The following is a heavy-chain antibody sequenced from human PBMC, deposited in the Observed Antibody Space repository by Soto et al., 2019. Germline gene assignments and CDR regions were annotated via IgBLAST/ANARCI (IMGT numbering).Heavy chain of an antibody. CDR2: IWYDGSNK. CDR1: GFTFSSYG. D-gene: IGHD3-3*01. Sequence: GSLRLSCAASGFTFSSYGMHWVRQAPGKGLEWVAVIWYDGSNKYYADSVKGRFTISRDNSKNTLYLQMNSLRAEDMAVYYCARDQRFLEPYYYMDVWGKGTTVTVSS. V-gene: IGHV3-33*01. CDR3: ARDQRFLEPYYYMDV. J-gene: IGHJ6*03.